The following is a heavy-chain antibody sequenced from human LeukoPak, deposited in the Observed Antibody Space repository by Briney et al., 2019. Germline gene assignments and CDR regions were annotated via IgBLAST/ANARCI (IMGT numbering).Heavy chain of an antibody. Sequence: GGSLRLSCAASGFTFISFGMNWVRQAPGKGLEWVSSISSSSSYIYYADSVKGRFTISRDNAKNSLYLQMNSLRAEDTAVYYCARVYYDILTGYVYYYYMDVWGKGTTVTVSS. J-gene: IGHJ6*03. CDR3: ARVYYDILTGYVYYYYMDV. CDR2: ISSSSSYI. V-gene: IGHV3-21*01. CDR1: GFTFISFG. D-gene: IGHD3-9*01.